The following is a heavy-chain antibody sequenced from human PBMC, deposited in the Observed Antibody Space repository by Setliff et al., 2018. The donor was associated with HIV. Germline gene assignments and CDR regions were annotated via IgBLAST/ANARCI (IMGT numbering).Heavy chain of an antibody. J-gene: IGHJ4*02. CDR3: HSGYDTEEQSYFDY. V-gene: IGHV3-7*01. Sequence: SGGSMRLSCEASGFTFSNNWVSWVRQAPGKGLEWVATINPDGNEKHYADSVKDRFTISRDNAKNTLYLQMNSLRAEDTGVYYCHSGYDTEEQSYFDYWGQGTLVTVSS. CDR2: INPDGNEK. CDR1: GFTFSNNW. D-gene: IGHD5-12*01.